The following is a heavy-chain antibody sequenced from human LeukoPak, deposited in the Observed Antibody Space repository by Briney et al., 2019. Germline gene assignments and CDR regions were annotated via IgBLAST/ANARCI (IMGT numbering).Heavy chain of an antibody. CDR1: GGSFSGYY. D-gene: IGHD2-2*01. Sequence: SETLSLTCAVYGGSFSGYYWSWIRQPPGKGLGWIGEINHSGSTNYNPSLKSRVTISVDTSKNQFSLKLSSVTAADTAVYYCARGGVVPAAKFDYWGQGTLVTVSS. J-gene: IGHJ4*02. CDR3: ARGGVVPAAKFDY. CDR2: INHSGST. V-gene: IGHV4-34*01.